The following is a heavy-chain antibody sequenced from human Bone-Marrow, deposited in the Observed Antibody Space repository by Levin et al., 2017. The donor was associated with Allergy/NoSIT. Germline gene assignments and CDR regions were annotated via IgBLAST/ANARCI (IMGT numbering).Heavy chain of an antibody. D-gene: IGHD3-3*01. CDR1: GDTFGSSYA. CDR3: PRGLFGAVITRDSRPSGEGKNYYYNAMDL. Sequence: ASVKVSCKASGDTFGSSYAINWVRQAPGQGPEWRGGIVPIIGTPNHSQKFQGRDTISADETTNTVFMELRRLRSEDTAIYYCPRGLFGAVITRDSRPSGEGKNYYYNAMDLWGQGTTVSVSS. J-gene: IGHJ6*02. CDR2: IVPIIGTP. V-gene: IGHV1-69*13.